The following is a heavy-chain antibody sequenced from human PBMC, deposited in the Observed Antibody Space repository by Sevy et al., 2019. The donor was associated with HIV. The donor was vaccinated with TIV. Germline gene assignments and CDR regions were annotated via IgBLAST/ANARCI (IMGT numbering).Heavy chain of an antibody. Sequence: SETLSLTCTVSGGSISSGDYYFYWIRQPPGKGLEWIGYIYYSGSTYYNPSLKSRLTISVDTSKTQFSLRLNAVTAADMAVYYCVGGSARENFDYWGQGTLVTVSS. CDR1: GGSISSGDYY. V-gene: IGHV4-30-4*01. D-gene: IGHD1-26*01. CDR3: VGGSARENFDY. J-gene: IGHJ4*02. CDR2: IYYSGST.